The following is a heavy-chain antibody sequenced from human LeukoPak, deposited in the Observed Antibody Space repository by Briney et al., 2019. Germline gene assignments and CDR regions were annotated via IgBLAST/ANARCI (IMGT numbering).Heavy chain of an antibody. Sequence: GGSLRLSCAASGFTFSSYLMSWVRQAPGKGLEWVANIKQDGSEKYYVDSVKGRFTISRDNAKNSLYLQMNSLRAEDTAVYYCARDDTVTTRVGFIDWGQGTLVTVSS. CDR3: ARDDTVTTRVGFID. D-gene: IGHD4-17*01. J-gene: IGHJ4*02. CDR2: IKQDGSEK. CDR1: GFTFSSYL. V-gene: IGHV3-7*01.